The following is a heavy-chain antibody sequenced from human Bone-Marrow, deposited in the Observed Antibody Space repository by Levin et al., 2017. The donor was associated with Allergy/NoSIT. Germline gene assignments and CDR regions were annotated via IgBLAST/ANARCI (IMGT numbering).Heavy chain of an antibody. J-gene: IGHJ4*02. CDR1: GYTFSDYH. Sequence: ASVKVSCKATGYTFSDYHLGWVRQAPGQGLQWMGSINPNDGRTTYAEKFQGRVTMTSDTSTSTIYMTLSSLGFEDSAVYFCAREGALTPANFYWGPGTLVTVSS. CDR3: AREGALTPANFY. D-gene: IGHD3-16*01. CDR2: INPNDGRT. V-gene: IGHV1-46*01.